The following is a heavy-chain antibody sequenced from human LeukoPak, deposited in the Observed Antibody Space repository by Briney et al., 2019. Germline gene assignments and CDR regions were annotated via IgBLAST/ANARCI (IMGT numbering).Heavy chain of an antibody. Sequence: PGGSLRLSCAASGFTFSGYAMHWARQAPGKGLENVSATSTNGGNTYYANSVKGRFTISRDNSKNMLYLQMGSLRADDMAVYYCARAVGNTWSFDYWGQGTLVTVSS. D-gene: IGHD6-13*01. J-gene: IGHJ4*02. V-gene: IGHV3-64*01. CDR2: TSTNGGNT. CDR3: ARAVGNTWSFDY. CDR1: GFTFSGYA.